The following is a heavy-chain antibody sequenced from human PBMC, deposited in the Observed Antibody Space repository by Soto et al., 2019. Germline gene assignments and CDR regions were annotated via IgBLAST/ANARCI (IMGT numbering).Heavy chain of an antibody. CDR2: IYYSGST. J-gene: IGHJ4*02. CDR3: ARHASVLGSTMVRGVIRYFDY. D-gene: IGHD3-10*01. V-gene: IGHV4-39*01. CDR1: GGSISSSSYY. Sequence: SETLSLTCTVSGGSISSSSYYWGWIRQPPGKGLEWIGSIYYSGSTYYNPSLKSRVTISVDTSKNQFSLKLSSVTAADTAVYYCARHASVLGSTMVRGVIRYFDYWGQGTLVTVSS.